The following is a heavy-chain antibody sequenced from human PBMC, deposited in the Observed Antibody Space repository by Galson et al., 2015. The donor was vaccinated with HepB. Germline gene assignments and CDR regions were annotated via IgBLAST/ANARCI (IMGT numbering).Heavy chain of an antibody. CDR1: GFTFSSYA. Sequence: SLRLSCAASGFTFSSYAMSWVRQAPGKGLEWVSAISGSGGSTYYADSVKGRFTISRDNSKNTLYLQMNSLRAEDTAVYYCANPASIVGATLGAFDYWGQGTLVTVSS. D-gene: IGHD1-26*01. CDR2: ISGSGGST. J-gene: IGHJ4*02. CDR3: ANPASIVGATLGAFDY. V-gene: IGHV3-23*01.